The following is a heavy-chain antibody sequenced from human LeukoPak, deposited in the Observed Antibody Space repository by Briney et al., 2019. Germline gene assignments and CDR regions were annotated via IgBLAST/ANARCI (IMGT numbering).Heavy chain of an antibody. Sequence: GGSLRLSCSASRFTLSSYATSWVRQAPGKGLEWVSSISASGTDTYYADSVKGRFTISRDGSKNTLYLQMNSLRDEDTAVYFCSKQLDSGNYYPTGDDYWGPGTLVTVSS. CDR2: ISASGTDT. V-gene: IGHV3-23*01. CDR1: RFTLSSYA. D-gene: IGHD3-10*01. J-gene: IGHJ4*02. CDR3: SKQLDSGNYYPTGDDY.